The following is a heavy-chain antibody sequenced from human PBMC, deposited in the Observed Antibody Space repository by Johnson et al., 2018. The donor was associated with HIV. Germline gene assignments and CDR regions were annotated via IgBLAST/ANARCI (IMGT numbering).Heavy chain of an antibody. Sequence: EVQLVESGGGLVQPGRSLRLSCAASGFTVSGNYMNWVRQAPGKGLEWVSVIYSDGSTYYADSVQGRFTLSRDNSQNTLYLQMNSLRVEDTAVYYCARDESGYDEGFDAFDIWGQGTMVTVSS. V-gene: IGHV3-66*01. CDR1: GFTVSGNY. D-gene: IGHD5-12*01. CDR2: IYSDGST. J-gene: IGHJ3*02. CDR3: ARDESGYDEGFDAFDI.